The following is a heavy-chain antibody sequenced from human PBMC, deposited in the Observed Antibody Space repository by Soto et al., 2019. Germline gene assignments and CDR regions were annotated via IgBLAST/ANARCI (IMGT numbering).Heavy chain of an antibody. CDR2: ISGNSGYI. J-gene: IGHJ4*02. V-gene: IGHV3-21*01. CDR1: GFFFSSYT. D-gene: IGHD6-19*01. CDR3: ASEITVDGRAGY. Sequence: EVQLVESGGGLVKPVGSLRLSCAGSGFFFSSYTINWVRQAPGKGLEWVSSISGNSGYIYYADSVKGRFTISRDNAKNSLFLQMKNLRAEDTAVYYCASEITVDGRAGYWGQGTLVTVSS.